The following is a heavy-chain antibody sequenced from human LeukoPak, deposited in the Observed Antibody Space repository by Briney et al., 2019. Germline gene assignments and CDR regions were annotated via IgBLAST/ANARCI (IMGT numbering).Heavy chain of an antibody. CDR2: ISSSSNNI. J-gene: IGHJ4*02. CDR3: AKGITMIVVVIRTGFDY. V-gene: IGHV3-21*04. Sequence: GGSLRLSCAASGFTFNTYTMNWVRQAPGKGLEWVSSISSSSNNINYADSVKGRFTISRDNAMNSVHLQMNSLRAEDTAVYYCAKGITMIVVVIRTGFDYWGQGTLVTVSS. D-gene: IGHD3-22*01. CDR1: GFTFNTYT.